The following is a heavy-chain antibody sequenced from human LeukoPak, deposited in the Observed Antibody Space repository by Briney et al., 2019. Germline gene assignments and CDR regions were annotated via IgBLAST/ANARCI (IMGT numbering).Heavy chain of an antibody. CDR2: ISATGTT. CDR1: SGSIRSHF. V-gene: IGHV4-59*08. J-gene: IGHJ4*02. CDR3: VRHMTDNAVVDY. Sequence: SETLSLTCTVSSGSIRSHFWSWIRQPPGKGLDWIGCISATGTTKYNPSLKGRVTMSVDTSKNQFSLKLSSMTAADTAFYYCVRHMTDNAVVDYWGQGTRVTVSS. D-gene: IGHD1-1*01.